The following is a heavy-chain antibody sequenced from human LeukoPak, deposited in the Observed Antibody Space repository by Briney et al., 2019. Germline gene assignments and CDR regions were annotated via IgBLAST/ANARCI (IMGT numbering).Heavy chain of an antibody. CDR3: ARDQAGYYYDSSGYYPNWFDP. D-gene: IGHD3-22*01. J-gene: IGHJ5*02. CDR2: ISSSASTI. Sequence: GGSLRLSCAASGFTFRSYDMNWVRQAPGKGLEWVSYISSSASTIYYADSVKGRFTISRDNAKNSLYLQMNSLRAEDTAVYYCARDQAGYYYDSSGYYPNWFDPWGQGALVTVSS. CDR1: GFTFRSYD. V-gene: IGHV3-48*03.